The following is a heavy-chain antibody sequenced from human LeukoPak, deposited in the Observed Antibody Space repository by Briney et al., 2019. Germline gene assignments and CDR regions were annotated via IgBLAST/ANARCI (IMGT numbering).Heavy chain of an antibody. CDR2: ISSSSSYI. CDR1: GFTFSSYS. CDR3: ARGSGILTGYSAYYFDY. D-gene: IGHD3-9*01. V-gene: IGHV3-21*01. J-gene: IGHJ4*02. Sequence: GGSLRLSXAASGFTFSSYSMNWVRQAPGKGLEWVSSISSSSSYIYYADSVKGRFTISRDNAKNSLYLQMNSLRAEGTAVYYCARGSGILTGYSAYYFDYWGQGTLVTVSS.